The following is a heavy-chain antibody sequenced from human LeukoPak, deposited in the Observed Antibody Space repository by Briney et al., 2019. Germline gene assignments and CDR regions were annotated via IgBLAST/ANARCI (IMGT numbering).Heavy chain of an antibody. J-gene: IGHJ6*02. CDR1: GFAFRSYT. D-gene: IGHD3-22*01. CDR2: ISSSSSTI. CDR3: ARAEVYDSSGYDPYYYGMDV. Sequence: PGGSLRLSCAASGFAFRSYTISWVRQAPGKGLEWVSYISSSSSTIYYADSVKGRFTISRDNAKNSLYLQMNSLRAEDTAVYYCARAEVYDSSGYDPYYYGMDVWGQGTTVTVSS. V-gene: IGHV3-48*04.